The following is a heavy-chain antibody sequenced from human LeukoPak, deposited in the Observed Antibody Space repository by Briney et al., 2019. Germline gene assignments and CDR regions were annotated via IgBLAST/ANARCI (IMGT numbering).Heavy chain of an antibody. CDR1: GFTVSSNY. D-gene: IGHD2-21*01. Sequence: GGSLRLSCAASGFTVSSNYMSWVRQAPGKGLEWVSVIYSGGSTYYADSVKGRFTISRDNSKNTLYLQMNSLRVEDAAVYYCARAPVTSCRGAYCYPFDYWGQGTLVTVSS. J-gene: IGHJ4*02. CDR2: IYSGGST. V-gene: IGHV3-66*01. CDR3: ARAPVTSCRGAYCYPFDY.